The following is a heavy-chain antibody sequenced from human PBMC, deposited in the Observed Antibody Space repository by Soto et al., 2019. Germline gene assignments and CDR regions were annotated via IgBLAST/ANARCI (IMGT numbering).Heavy chain of an antibody. CDR2: FYYSGSN. Sequence: QLQLQESGPGLVKPSETLSLTCNVSGGSISTSSYYWGWVRQPPGKGLEWIGRFYYSGSNYYNSSLKSRVTIPEDTSKNQFSRKLSSVPAADPAVYYCARLCPTNYYGSGIGWFDPWGQGTLVTVSS. CDR3: ARLCPTNYYGSGIGWFDP. V-gene: IGHV4-39*01. D-gene: IGHD3-10*01. J-gene: IGHJ5*02. CDR1: GGSISTSSYY.